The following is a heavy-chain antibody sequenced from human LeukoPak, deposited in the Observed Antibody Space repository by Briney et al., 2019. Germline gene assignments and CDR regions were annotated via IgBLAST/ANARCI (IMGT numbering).Heavy chain of an antibody. V-gene: IGHV3-23*01. CDR1: GFSFSTSV. D-gene: IGHD6-19*01. CDR2: IGSYT. J-gene: IGHJ4*02. Sequence: GGSLRLSCAASGFSFSTSVMSWVRQAPGKGLEWVSAIGSYTYYADSVKGRSTISRDNSKNTLYLQMNSLRAEDTAVYYCAKEENGIAVPLDYWGQGTLVTVSS. CDR3: AKEENGIAVPLDY.